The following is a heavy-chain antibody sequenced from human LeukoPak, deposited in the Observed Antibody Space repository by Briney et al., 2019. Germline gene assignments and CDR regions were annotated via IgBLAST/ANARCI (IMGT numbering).Heavy chain of an antibody. J-gene: IGHJ4*02. V-gene: IGHV3-74*01. CDR2: IDIDGSST. Sequence: GGSLRLSCAASGFTFSSYWMHWVRQAPGKGLVWVSRIDIDGSSTRYADSVKGRFTISRDNAKNTLYLQMNSLRAEDTAVYYCARNTYYDILTGYPYDWGQGTLVTVSS. CDR1: GFTFSSYW. D-gene: IGHD3-9*01. CDR3: ARNTYYDILTGYPYD.